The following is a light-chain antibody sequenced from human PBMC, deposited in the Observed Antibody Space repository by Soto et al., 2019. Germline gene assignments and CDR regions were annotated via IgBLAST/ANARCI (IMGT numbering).Light chain of an antibody. CDR1: QSVSSW. V-gene: IGKV1-5*01. Sequence: DIQMTQTPSTLSASVGDRVTITCRASQSVSSWLAWYQQKPGKAPKLLIYDASSLESGVPSRFSGSVSGTEFTLTISSLQPDDFATCYCQQYDAYPWTFGQGTKVEIK. J-gene: IGKJ1*01. CDR2: DAS. CDR3: QQYDAYPWT.